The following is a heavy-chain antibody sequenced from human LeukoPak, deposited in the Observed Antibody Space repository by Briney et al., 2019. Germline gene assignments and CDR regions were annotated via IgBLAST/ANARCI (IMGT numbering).Heavy chain of an antibody. J-gene: IGHJ4*02. CDR3: ARVSRFGGVDY. D-gene: IGHD3-10*01. CDR1: GGSISSYY. CDR2: IYYSGST. V-gene: IGHV4-59*01. Sequence: SETLSLTCTVSGGSISSYYWSWIRQPPGKGLEWIGYIYYSGSTNYNPSLKSRVTISVDTSKNQFSLKLSSVTAADTAVYYCARVSRFGGVDYSGQGTLVTVSS.